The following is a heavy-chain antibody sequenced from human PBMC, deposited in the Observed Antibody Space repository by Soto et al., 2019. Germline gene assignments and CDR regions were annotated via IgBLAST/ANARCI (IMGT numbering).Heavy chain of an antibody. CDR3: TSEREYNXNTNWLGH. CDR1: GFTFGDYA. J-gene: IGHJ5*02. Sequence: GGSLRLSCTASGFTFGDYAMGWFRQAPGKGLEWVGFIRSNAYGGTTEYAASVKGRFTISRDDSKSIAYLHMNSLKTEDTAVYYCTSEREYNXNTNWLGHWGQGTLVTVS. CDR2: IRSNAYGGTT. D-gene: IGHD1-20*01. V-gene: IGHV3-49*03.